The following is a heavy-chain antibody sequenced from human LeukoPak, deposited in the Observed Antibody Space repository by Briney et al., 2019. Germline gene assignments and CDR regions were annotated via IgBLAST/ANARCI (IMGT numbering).Heavy chain of an antibody. CDR1: GGSFSGYL. J-gene: IGHJ6*02. Sequence: PSETLSLTRAVYGGSFSGYLWSWLRQPPGKGLEWIGEINHSGSTNYNPSLKSRVTISVDTSKNQFSLKLSSVTAADTAVYYCARGKKSLYYYYGNYWWGRGTTVTVSS. CDR2: INHSGST. V-gene: IGHV4-34*01. CDR3: ARGKKSLYYYYGNYW.